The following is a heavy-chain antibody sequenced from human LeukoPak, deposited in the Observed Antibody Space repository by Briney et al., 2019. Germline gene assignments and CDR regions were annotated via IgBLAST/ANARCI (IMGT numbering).Heavy chain of an antibody. J-gene: IGHJ4*02. CDR3: AREGGNYRGLDY. D-gene: IGHD1-26*01. Sequence: SETLSLTCTVSGDSISSCYWSWIRQPAGKGLEWIGRIYPSGSTNYNPSLKSRVTMSLDTSNNQFSLKLSSVTAADTAVYYCAREGGNYRGLDYWGQGTLVTVSS. V-gene: IGHV4-4*07. CDR1: GDSISSCY. CDR2: IYPSGST.